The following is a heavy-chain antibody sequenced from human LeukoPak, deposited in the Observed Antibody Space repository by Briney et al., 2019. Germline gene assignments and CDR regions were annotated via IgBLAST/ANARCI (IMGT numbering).Heavy chain of an antibody. CDR3: ARGLGRELDGAFDI. CDR2: IYSGGRT. V-gene: IGHV3-53*01. Sequence: GGSLRLSCAASGFIVSSNYMSWVRQAPGKGLEWISVIYSGGRTYYADSVKGRFTISRDNSRNTLYLQMNSLRAEDTAVYYCARGLGRELDGAFDIWGQGTMVTVSS. CDR1: GFIVSSNY. J-gene: IGHJ3*02. D-gene: IGHD3-10*01.